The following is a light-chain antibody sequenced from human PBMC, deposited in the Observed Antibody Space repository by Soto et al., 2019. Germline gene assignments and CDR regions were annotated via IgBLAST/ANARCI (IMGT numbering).Light chain of an antibody. CDR3: HQRSNWPPVT. CDR1: QSISNY. Sequence: EIVLTQSPATVSLSPGERATLSCRASQSISNYLAWYQQKPGLAPRLLIYDASNRATGIPARFSGSGSGTDFTLTISSLESEDFAVYYCHQRSNWPPVTFGGGTKVEFK. CDR2: DAS. V-gene: IGKV3-11*01. J-gene: IGKJ4*01.